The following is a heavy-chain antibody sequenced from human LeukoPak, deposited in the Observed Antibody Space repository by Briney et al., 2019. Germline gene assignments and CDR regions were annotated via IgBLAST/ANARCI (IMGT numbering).Heavy chain of an antibody. D-gene: IGHD7-27*01. CDR3: ARQTGDDALDI. CDR2: ISPHSGFT. V-gene: IGHV1-18*04. Sequence: ASVKVSCKAPGDTLANYGITWVRQAPGQGLEWMGWISPHSGFTMYPQRFQGRVTMTTDTSISTAFLEVRRLRSDDTAAYYCARQTGDDALDIWGQGTMITVYS. CDR1: GDTLANYG. J-gene: IGHJ3*02.